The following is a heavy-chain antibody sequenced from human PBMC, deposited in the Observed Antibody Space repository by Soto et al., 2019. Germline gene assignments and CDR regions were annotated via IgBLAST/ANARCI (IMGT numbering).Heavy chain of an antibody. CDR3: ARPAPGYCSGGSCPTDY. CDR2: ISAYNGNT. D-gene: IGHD2-15*01. CDR1: GYTFTIYG. J-gene: IGHJ4*02. V-gene: IGHV1-18*01. Sequence: ASVKVSCKASGYTFTIYGISWVRQAPGQGLEWMGWISAYNGNTNYAQKLRGRVTMTTDTSTSTAYMELRSLSSDDTAVYYCARPAPGYCSGGSCPTDYWGQGALVTVSS.